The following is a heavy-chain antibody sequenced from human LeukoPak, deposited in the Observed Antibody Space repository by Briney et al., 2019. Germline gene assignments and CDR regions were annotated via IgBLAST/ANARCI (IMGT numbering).Heavy chain of an antibody. V-gene: IGHV1-8*01. D-gene: IGHD3-10*01. CDR1: GYTFTTHD. CDR3: AREPRRFGD. Sequence: ASVKVSCKASGYTFTTHDLTWVRQATGQGLEWMGYMNPSSGITGFAQKFQGRITMTWDTSISTAYMELSSLRSEDTAVYYCAREPRRFGDWGQGTLITVSS. J-gene: IGHJ4*02. CDR2: MNPSSGIT.